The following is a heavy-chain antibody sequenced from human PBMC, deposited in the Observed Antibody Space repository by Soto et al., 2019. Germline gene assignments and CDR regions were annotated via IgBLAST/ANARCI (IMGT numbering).Heavy chain of an antibody. CDR3: ARPGGKWELPPVH. J-gene: IGHJ4*02. CDR2: INAGNGNT. V-gene: IGHV1-3*01. Sequence: ASVKVSCKASGYTFTGYAMHWVRQAPGQRLEWMGWINAGNGNTKYSQKFQGRVTITRDTSASTAYMELSSLRSEDTAVYYCARPGGKWELPPVHWGQGTLVTVSS. D-gene: IGHD1-26*01. CDR1: GYTFTGYA.